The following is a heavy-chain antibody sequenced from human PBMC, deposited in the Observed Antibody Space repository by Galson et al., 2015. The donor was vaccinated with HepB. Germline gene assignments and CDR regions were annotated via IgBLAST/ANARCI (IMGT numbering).Heavy chain of an antibody. D-gene: IGHD6-19*01. CDR2: IKQDGSEK. J-gene: IGHJ2*01. Sequence: SLRLSCAASGFTFSSYWMSWVRQAPGKGLEWVANIKQDGSEKYYVDSVKGRFTISRDNAKNSLYLQMNSLRAEDTAVYYCARGFWGIAVAAAWYFDLWGRGTLVTVSP. V-gene: IGHV3-7*03. CDR1: GFTFSSYW. CDR3: ARGFWGIAVAAAWYFDL.